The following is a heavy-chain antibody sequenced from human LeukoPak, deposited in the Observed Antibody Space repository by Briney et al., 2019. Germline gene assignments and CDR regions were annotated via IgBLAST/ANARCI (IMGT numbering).Heavy chain of an antibody. Sequence: GGSLIHFCADSGFTFSSYEMNWVRQAPGKGLEWVSYTSSSGRTIYYADSVRGRFTISRDNAKNSLYLQMNSLRVEDTAVYYCARRAIGEGFDYWGQGTLVTVSS. J-gene: IGHJ4*02. D-gene: IGHD2-2*02. CDR1: GFTFSSYE. V-gene: IGHV3-48*03. CDR3: ARRAIGEGFDY. CDR2: TSSSGRTI.